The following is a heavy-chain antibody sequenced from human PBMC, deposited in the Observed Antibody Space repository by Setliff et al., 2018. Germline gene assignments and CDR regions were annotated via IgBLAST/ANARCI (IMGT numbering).Heavy chain of an antibody. CDR1: GYTFSSYA. Sequence: GGSLRLSCAASGYTFSSYAIHWVRQAPGKGLEWVALISWDGTKTSYADSVRGRFTISRDNSKNTVYLRMNALRAEDTGLYYCARDRGQVTVNNRYGFYYYGMDVWGQGTTVTVSS. V-gene: IGHV3-30*03. J-gene: IGHJ6*02. CDR2: ISWDGTKT. CDR3: ARDRGQVTVNNRYGFYYYGMDV. D-gene: IGHD3-16*02.